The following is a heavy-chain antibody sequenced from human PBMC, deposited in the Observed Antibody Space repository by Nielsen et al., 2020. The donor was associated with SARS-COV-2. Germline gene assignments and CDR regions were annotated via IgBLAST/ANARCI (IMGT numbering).Heavy chain of an antibody. CDR1: GFTFSSYA. V-gene: IGHV3-23*03. CDR3: AKLRSSSSDY. J-gene: IGHJ4*02. D-gene: IGHD6-13*01. CDR2: IYSGGSST. Sequence: SCAASGFTFSSYAMSWVRQAPGKGLEWVSVIYSGGSSTYYADSVKGRFTISRDNSKNTLYLQMNSLRAEDTAVYYCAKLRSSSSDYWGQGTLVTVSS.